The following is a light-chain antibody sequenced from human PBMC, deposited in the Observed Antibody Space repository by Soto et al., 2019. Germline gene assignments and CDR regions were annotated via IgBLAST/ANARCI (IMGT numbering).Light chain of an antibody. Sequence: IQLTQSPSSLSASVGDRVTITCRAGQDIGSALAWYQQRPGKAPKLLLYDASNLEAGVPSMFSGSGSGTDFTLTSNSLRPEECATYYCQQFNGFPLTVGGGTKEQIK. V-gene: IGKV1-13*02. J-gene: IGKJ4*01. CDR1: QDIGSA. CDR3: QQFNGFPLT. CDR2: DAS.